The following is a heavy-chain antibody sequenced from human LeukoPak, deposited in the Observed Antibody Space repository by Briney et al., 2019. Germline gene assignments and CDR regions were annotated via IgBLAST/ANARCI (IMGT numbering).Heavy chain of an antibody. V-gene: IGHV4-59*01. CDR3: ARDRRGYYDSSGFTPDAFDI. CDR2: IYYSGST. J-gene: IGHJ3*02. CDR1: GGSISSYY. Sequence: SETLSLTCTVSGGSISSYYWSWIRQPPGKGLEWIGYIYYSGSTNYNPSLKSRVTISVDTSKNQFSLKLSSVTAADTAVYYCARDRRGYYDSSGFTPDAFDIWGQGTMVTVSS. D-gene: IGHD3-22*01.